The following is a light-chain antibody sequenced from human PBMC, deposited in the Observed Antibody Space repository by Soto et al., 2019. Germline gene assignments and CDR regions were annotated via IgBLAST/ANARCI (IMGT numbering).Light chain of an antibody. V-gene: IGKV1-5*01. CDR1: QSISSW. CDR2: DAS. J-gene: IGKJ1*01. Sequence: DIQMTQSPSTLSASVGDRVTITCRARQSISSWLAWYQQKPGKAPKLLIYDASILESGVPSRCSGSGSGTEFTLTISSLQPDDFATYYCQHYNSYRTFGQGTKVDIK. CDR3: QHYNSYRT.